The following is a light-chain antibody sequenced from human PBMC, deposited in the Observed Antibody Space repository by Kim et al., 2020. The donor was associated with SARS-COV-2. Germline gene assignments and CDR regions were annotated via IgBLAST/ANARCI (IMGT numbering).Light chain of an antibody. Sequence: PGERATLSCRASQSVSSSSLAWYQQKPGQAPRLLIYGASSRATGIPDRFSGSASWTDFTLTINRLEPEDFAVYYCQQYAGSPLTFGGGTKVDIK. CDR2: GAS. V-gene: IGKV3-20*01. CDR1: QSVSSSS. CDR3: QQYAGSPLT. J-gene: IGKJ4*01.